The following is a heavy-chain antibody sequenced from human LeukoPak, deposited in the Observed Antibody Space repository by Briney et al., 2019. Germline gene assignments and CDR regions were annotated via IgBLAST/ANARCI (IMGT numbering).Heavy chain of an antibody. CDR1: GFTFSTYS. D-gene: IGHD2-8*01. V-gene: IGHV3-48*01. CDR3: ARDVSHCTICVCSGY. CDR2: RSTSATTT. Sequence: GGSLRLSCAASGFTFSTYSMNWVRQAPGKGLEWVSYRSTSATTTYYAETLKGRFTISRDRATNTLYLEMSSLRAEDTAVYYCARDVSHCTICVCSGYWGQGTLVTVSS. J-gene: IGHJ4*02.